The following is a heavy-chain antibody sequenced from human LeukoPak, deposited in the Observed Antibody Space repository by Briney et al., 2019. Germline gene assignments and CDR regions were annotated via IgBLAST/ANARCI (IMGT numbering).Heavy chain of an antibody. D-gene: IGHD5-18*01. J-gene: IGHJ4*02. CDR3: ARVREVGYSYGYGC. V-gene: IGHV1-8*01. Sequence: ASVKVSCKASGYTFTSYDINWVRQATGQGLGWMGWMKPNSGNTSYAKKFQGRVTMTRNTSISSAYMELSRLRSEDTDVYYCARVREVGYSYGYGCWGQGTLVTVSS. CDR2: MKPNSGNT. CDR1: GYTFTSYD.